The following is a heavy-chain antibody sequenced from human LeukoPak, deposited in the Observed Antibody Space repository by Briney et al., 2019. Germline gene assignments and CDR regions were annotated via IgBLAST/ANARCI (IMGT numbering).Heavy chain of an antibody. V-gene: IGHV3-48*02. Sequence: GGSLRLSXAASXXXXSSYXMNWVRQAPXXXXXXXXYIXXXSSTIYYADSVKGRFTISRDNAQNSLYLQMNSLRDEDTAVYYCARGGYCSSTTCSNWFFDLWGRGTLVTVSS. D-gene: IGHD2-2*01. CDR1: XXXXSSYX. J-gene: IGHJ2*01. CDR2: IXXXSSTI. CDR3: ARGGYCSSTTCSNWFFDL.